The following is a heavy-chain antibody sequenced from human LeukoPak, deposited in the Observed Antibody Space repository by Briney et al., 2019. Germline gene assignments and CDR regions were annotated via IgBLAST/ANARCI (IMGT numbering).Heavy chain of an antibody. CDR3: AGELRITMVRGVIIKGRSFDY. CDR2: ISAYNGNT. J-gene: IGHJ4*02. D-gene: IGHD3-10*01. CDR1: GYTFTSYG. Sequence: ASVKVSCKASGYTFTSYGISWVRQAPGQGLEWMGWISAYNGNTNYAQKLQGRVTMTTDTSTSTAYMELRSLRSDDTAVYYCAGELRITMVRGVIIKGRSFDYWGQGTLVAVSS. V-gene: IGHV1-18*01.